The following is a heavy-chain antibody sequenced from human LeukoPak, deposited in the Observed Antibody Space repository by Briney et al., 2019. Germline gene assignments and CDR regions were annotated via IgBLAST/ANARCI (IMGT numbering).Heavy chain of an antibody. CDR2: INPNSGNT. D-gene: IGHD6-19*01. Sequence: ASVKVSCKASGYTFTGYYMHWVRQAPGQGLEWMGWINPNSGNTGYAQKSQGRVTMTRNTSISTAYMELSSLRSEDTAVYYCARGPQWLVRYWGQGTLVTVSS. J-gene: IGHJ4*02. V-gene: IGHV1-8*02. CDR3: ARGPQWLVRY. CDR1: GYTFTGYY.